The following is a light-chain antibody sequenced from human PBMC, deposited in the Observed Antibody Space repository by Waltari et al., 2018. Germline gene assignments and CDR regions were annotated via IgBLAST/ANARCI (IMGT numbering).Light chain of an antibody. Sequence: EIVLTQSPGTLSLSPGERATLSCRASQSIPRSLAWYPQKPDQAPRLLIYGASTRAAGIPDRFSGSGFGTDFSLTISRLEPEDFAVYYCQHYVRLPVAFGQGTKVEIK. CDR1: QSIPRS. CDR3: QHYVRLPVA. J-gene: IGKJ1*01. CDR2: GAS. V-gene: IGKV3-20*01.